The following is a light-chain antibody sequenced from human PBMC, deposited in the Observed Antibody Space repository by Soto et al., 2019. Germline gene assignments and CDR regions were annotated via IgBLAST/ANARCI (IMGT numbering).Light chain of an antibody. Sequence: QSALTQPASVSESPGQSITISCTGTSSDIGGYTYVSWYQQHPGKAPKLMIYEVTNRPSGVSSRFSGSKSGNTASLTISGLQAEDEADYYCSSYTSSGTHYVFGSGTKVTVL. CDR1: SSDIGGYTY. J-gene: IGLJ1*01. CDR2: EVT. V-gene: IGLV2-14*01. CDR3: SSYTSSGTHYV.